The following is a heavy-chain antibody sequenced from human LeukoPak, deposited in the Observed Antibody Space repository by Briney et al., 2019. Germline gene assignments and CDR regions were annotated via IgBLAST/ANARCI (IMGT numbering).Heavy chain of an antibody. V-gene: IGHV4-59*12. CDR2: IFYSGTI. CDR3: ATLNYYGSGSYYNVIDY. J-gene: IGHJ4*02. D-gene: IGHD3-10*01. Sequence: PSETLSLTCVVSGGSIRSYYWNWIRQPPGKGLEWIGYIFYSGTINYNPSLKNRATISVDTSKNQFSLKLSSVTAADTAVYYCATLNYYGSGSYYNVIDYWGQGTLVTVSS. CDR1: GGSIRSYY.